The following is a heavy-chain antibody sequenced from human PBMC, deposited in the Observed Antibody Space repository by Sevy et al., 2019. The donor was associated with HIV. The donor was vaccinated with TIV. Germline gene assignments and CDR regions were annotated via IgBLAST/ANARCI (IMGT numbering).Heavy chain of an antibody. CDR2: IRSSSYT. CDR3: ARDGVGYGDYDGQFDS. D-gene: IGHD4-17*01. Sequence: GGSLRLSCAASGFTFSDYYMSWIHQAPGKELEWVSYIRSSSYTNYADSVKGRFTISRDNAKNSLYLQMNSLRAEDTAVYYCARDGVGYGDYDGQFDSWGQGTLVTVSS. CDR1: GFTFSDYY. J-gene: IGHJ5*01. V-gene: IGHV3-11*06.